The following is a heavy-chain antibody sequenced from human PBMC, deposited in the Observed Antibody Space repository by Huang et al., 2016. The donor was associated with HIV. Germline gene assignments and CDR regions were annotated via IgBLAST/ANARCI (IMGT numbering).Heavy chain of an antibody. CDR3: ARDAVAGNWYFDL. V-gene: IGHV1-18*04. CDR2: RSAYNGNT. J-gene: IGHJ2*01. D-gene: IGHD6-19*01. Sequence: QVQLVQSGAEVKKPGASVKVSCRASGYTFPSYGISWVRQAPGQGLQWMGWRSAYNGNTNYAQKLQGRVTMTTDTSTSTVYMELRSLRSHDTAVYSCARDAVAGNWYFDLWGRGTLVTVSS. CDR1: GYTFPSYG.